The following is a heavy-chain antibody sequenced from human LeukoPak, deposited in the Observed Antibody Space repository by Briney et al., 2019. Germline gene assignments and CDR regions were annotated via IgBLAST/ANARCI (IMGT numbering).Heavy chain of an antibody. D-gene: IGHD1-1*01. V-gene: IGHV3-74*03. Sequence: GGSLRLSCAASGFSFSDYWMHWVRQAPGKGLVWVSRINSDGRNIAYADSVKGGFTISRDNAKNTLYLEMNSLTIEDTAVYYCARAISWNGAQGHMDVWGKGTTVTVS. J-gene: IGHJ6*03. CDR1: GFSFSDYW. CDR3: ARAISWNGAQGHMDV. CDR2: INSDGRNI.